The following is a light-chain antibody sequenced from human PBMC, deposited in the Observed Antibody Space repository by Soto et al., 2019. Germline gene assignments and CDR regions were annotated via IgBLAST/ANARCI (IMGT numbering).Light chain of an antibody. CDR2: EVS. CDR3: SSFEASNNLI. Sequence: QSVLTQPPSASGSPGQSVTISCTATSSDVGGYNYVSWYQQHPGKAPKLMIYEVSKRPSGVPDRFSGSKSGNTAALSVSGLQVEDEAEYYCSSFEASNNLIFGGGTKLTVL. CDR1: SSDVGGYNY. J-gene: IGLJ2*01. V-gene: IGLV2-8*01.